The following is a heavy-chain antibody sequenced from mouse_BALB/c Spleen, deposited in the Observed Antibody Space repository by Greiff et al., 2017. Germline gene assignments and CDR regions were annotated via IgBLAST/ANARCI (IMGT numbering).Heavy chain of an antibody. CDR2: ISSVSSTI. J-gene: IGHJ3*01. Sequence: EVKLVESGGGLVQPGGSRKLSCAASGFTFSSFGMHWVRQAPEKGLEWVAYISSVSSTIYYADTVKGRFTISRDNTKNTLFLQMTSLRSEDTAMDYCARSDTTVVATDAWFAYWGQGTLVTVSA. V-gene: IGHV5-17*02. D-gene: IGHD1-1*01. CDR3: ARSDTTVVATDAWFAY. CDR1: GFTFSSFG.